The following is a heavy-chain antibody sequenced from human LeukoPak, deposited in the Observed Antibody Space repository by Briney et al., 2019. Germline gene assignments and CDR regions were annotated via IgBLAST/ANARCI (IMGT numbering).Heavy chain of an antibody. D-gene: IGHD6-6*01. CDR2: IGTSGSYI. CDR1: GFTFGLYT. Sequence: GSLRLSCAASGFTFGLYTMNWVRQAPGKGLEWVSSIGTSGSYINYADSVRGRFTISRDNATDSLFLQMYSLRAEDTAVYYCARDWRYSSSSHYYFGLDVWGQGTTVTVS. V-gene: IGHV3-21*01. J-gene: IGHJ6*02. CDR3: ARDWRYSSSSHYYFGLDV.